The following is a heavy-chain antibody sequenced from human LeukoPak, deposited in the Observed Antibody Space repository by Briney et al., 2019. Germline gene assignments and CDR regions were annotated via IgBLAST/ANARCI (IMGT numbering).Heavy chain of an antibody. D-gene: IGHD1-26*01. CDR3: ARVEGGPSDY. Sequence: GGSLRLSCAASGFTFSSYAMHWVRQAPGKGLEWVAVISYDGSNKYYADSVKGRFTISRDNSKNTLYPQMNSLRAEDTAVYYCARVEGGPSDYWGQGTLVTVSS. J-gene: IGHJ4*02. CDR2: ISYDGSNK. V-gene: IGHV3-30-3*01. CDR1: GFTFSSYA.